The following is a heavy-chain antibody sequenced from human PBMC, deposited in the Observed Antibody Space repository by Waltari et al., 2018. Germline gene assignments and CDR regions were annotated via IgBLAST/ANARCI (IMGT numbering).Heavy chain of an antibody. CDR2: IFSSGNT. V-gene: IGHV4-59*08. J-gene: IGHJ3*01. CDR3: ARHPSRRSPGADAFDV. Sequence: QVQLQESGPGLVRPSETLSLTCTVSSGSIINYYWSWIRQSPEKGLEWIGYIFSSGNTNYSPSLRSRITISVDTSKNQLSLRLGSVTADDSAVYYCARHPSRRSPGADAFDVWGQGAMVTVSA. CDR1: SGSIINYY. D-gene: IGHD1-26*01.